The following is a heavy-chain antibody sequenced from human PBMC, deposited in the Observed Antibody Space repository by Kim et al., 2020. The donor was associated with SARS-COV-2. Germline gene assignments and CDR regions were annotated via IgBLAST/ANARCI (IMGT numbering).Heavy chain of an antibody. J-gene: IGHJ6*02. CDR3: AKDILPFNTDELCGMDV. V-gene: IGHV3-43*01. Sequence: GGSLRLSCAASGFTFDDYTMHWVRQAPGKGLEWVSLISWDGGSTYYADSVKGRFTISRDNSKNSLYLQMNSLRTEDTALYYCAKDILPFNTDELCGMDVWGQGTTVTVSS. D-gene: IGHD1-7*01. CDR2: ISWDGGST. CDR1: GFTFDDYT.